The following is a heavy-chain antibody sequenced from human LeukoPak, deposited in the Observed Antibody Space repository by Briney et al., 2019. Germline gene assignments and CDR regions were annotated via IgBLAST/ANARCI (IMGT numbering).Heavy chain of an antibody. CDR2: IYYSGST. J-gene: IGHJ4*02. D-gene: IGHD6-13*01. CDR3: ARRGLTAAAAPDY. CDR1: GGSISSYY. V-gene: IGHV4-59*12. Sequence: SETLSLTCTVSGGSISSYYWSWIRQPPGKGLEWIGYIYYSGSTNYNPSLKSRVTISVDTSKNQFSLKLSSVTAADTAVYYCARRGLTAAAAPDYWGQGTLVTVSS.